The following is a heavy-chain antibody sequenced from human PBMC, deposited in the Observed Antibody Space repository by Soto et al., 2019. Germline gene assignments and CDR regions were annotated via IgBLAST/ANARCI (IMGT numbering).Heavy chain of an antibody. J-gene: IGHJ5*02. Sequence: SETLSLTCTVSGGSISSSYFYWGWLRQTPGKGLEFIGSMYYSGTTYYNPSLKSRVTISVDTSKNQFTLKLISVTAADTAVYYCAVVDSTGNWFDPWGEGALVTVSS. CDR2: MYYSGTT. CDR3: AVVDSTGNWFDP. D-gene: IGHD6-25*01. CDR1: GGSISSSYFY. V-gene: IGHV4-39*01.